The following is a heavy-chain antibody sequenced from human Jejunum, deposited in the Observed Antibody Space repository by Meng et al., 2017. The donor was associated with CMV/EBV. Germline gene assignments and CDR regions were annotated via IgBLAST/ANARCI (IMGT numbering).Heavy chain of an antibody. D-gene: IGHD6-13*01. V-gene: IGHV3-74*01. CDR1: GFTFNNYW. Sequence: ACGFTFNNYWIHWVRQGPGKELVWVSCINSDGSSTKYADSVKGRFTISRDNAKNTVSLEMNSLRVEDSGVFYCARVEHISTWYPFDKWGQGTLVTVSS. CDR3: ARVEHISTWYPFDK. J-gene: IGHJ4*02. CDR2: INSDGSST.